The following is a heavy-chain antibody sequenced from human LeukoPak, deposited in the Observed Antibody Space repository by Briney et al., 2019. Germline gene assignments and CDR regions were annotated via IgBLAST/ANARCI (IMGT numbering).Heavy chain of an antibody. V-gene: IGHV4-34*01. D-gene: IGHD5-18*01. CDR2: INHSGST. Sequence: SETLSLTCAVYGGSFSGYYWSWIRQPPGKGLEWIGEINHSGSTNYNPSLKSRVTISVDTSKNQFSLKLSSVTAADTAVYYCAGYTAMVPLFDYWGQGTLVTVSS. CDR1: GGSFSGYY. CDR3: AGYTAMVPLFDY. J-gene: IGHJ4*02.